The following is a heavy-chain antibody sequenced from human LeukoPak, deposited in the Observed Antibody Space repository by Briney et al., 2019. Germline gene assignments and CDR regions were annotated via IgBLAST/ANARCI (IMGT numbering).Heavy chain of an antibody. J-gene: IGHJ6*03. V-gene: IGHV4-39*07. CDR2: IYYSGST. CDR3: ARGSYGDYVYYYYYMDV. CDR1: GGSISSSSYY. Sequence: PSETQSLTCTVSGGSISSSSYYWGWIRQPPGKGLEWIGSIYYSGSTYYNPSLKSRVTISVDTSKNQFSLKLSSVTAADTAVYYCARGSYGDYVYYYYYMDVWGKGTTVTVSS. D-gene: IGHD4-17*01.